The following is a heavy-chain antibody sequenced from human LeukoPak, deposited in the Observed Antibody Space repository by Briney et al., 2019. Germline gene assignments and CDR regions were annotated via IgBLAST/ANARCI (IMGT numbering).Heavy chain of an antibody. CDR1: GFTFSSYG. Sequence: GGSLRLSCAVSGFTFSSYGMTWVRQAPGKGLEWVSYISSSSSTIYYADSVKGRFNISRDNAKNSLYLQLNSLRAEDTAVYYCARSLVVGATYPYHWGQGTLVTVSS. D-gene: IGHD1-26*01. CDR2: ISSSSSTI. CDR3: ARSLVVGATYPYH. V-gene: IGHV3-48*01. J-gene: IGHJ5*02.